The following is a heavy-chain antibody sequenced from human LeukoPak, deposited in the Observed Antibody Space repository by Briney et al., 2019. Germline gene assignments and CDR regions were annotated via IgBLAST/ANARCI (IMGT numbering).Heavy chain of an antibody. CDR3: ARAGEFTALDWFDP. V-gene: IGHV4-39*07. CDR2: IYYTGIT. D-gene: IGHD3-10*01. Sequence: PSETLSLTCTVSGASITSSNYYWLWLRQPPGKGLEWIGSIYYTGITYYNLSLKSRVTISVDTSKYQCSLRLSSVTAADTAVYYCARAGEFTALDWFDPWGQGTLVTVSS. J-gene: IGHJ5*02. CDR1: GASITSSNYY.